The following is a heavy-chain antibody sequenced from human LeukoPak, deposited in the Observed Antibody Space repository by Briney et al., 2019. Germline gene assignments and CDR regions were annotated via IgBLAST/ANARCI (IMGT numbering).Heavy chain of an antibody. CDR1: GGSISSGDYY. Sequence: SSETLSLTCTVSGGSISSGDYYWSWIRQPPGKGLEWIGYIYYSGSTYYNPSLKSRITISVDTSKNQFSLKLSSVTAADTAVYYCARDREKSLFDYWGQGTLVTVSS. J-gene: IGHJ4*02. CDR3: ARDREKSLFDY. V-gene: IGHV4-30-4*08. CDR2: IYYSGST.